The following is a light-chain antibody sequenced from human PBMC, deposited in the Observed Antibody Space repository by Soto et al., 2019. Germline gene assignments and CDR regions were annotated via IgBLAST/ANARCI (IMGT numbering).Light chain of an antibody. V-gene: IGKV3-20*01. CDR2: DAS. J-gene: IGKJ1*01. Sequence: EIVLTQSPGTLSLSPGQRATLSCRASERLSAGDIAWYQQKPGQAPRLLIYDASNRATGIPDRFSGSGSGTDFTLTISRLEPEDFAVYYCQQYGSSGTFGQGTKVDIK. CDR3: QQYGSSGT. CDR1: ERLSAGD.